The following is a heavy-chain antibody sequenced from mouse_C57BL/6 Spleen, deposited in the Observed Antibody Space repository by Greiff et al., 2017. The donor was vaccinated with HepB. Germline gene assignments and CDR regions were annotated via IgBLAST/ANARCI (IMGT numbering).Heavy chain of an antibody. D-gene: IGHD2-5*01. J-gene: IGHJ3*01. V-gene: IGHV1-74*01. CDR1: GYTFTSYW. Sequence: QVQLQQPGAELVKPGASVKVSCKASGYTFTSYWMHWVKQRPGQGLEWIGRIHPSDSDTNSNQKFKGKATLTVDKSSSTAYMQLSSLTSEDSAVYYCAIPSTIYSNYPFAYWGQGTLVTVSA. CDR2: IHPSDSDT. CDR3: AIPSTIYSNYPFAY.